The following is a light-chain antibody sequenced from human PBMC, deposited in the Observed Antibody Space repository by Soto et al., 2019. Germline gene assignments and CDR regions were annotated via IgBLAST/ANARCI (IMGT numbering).Light chain of an antibody. CDR3: QHSHSNPYT. V-gene: IGKV1-39*01. CDR2: AAS. J-gene: IGKJ2*01. CDR1: HNIDNS. Sequence: DIQMTQSPSSLSASVGDRVIITCRASHNIDNSLNWYQQKPGKAPKPLIYAASSLKSGVPSRFSGSGSGTEFTLNISILQPEDCATYYCQHSHSNPYTFGQGTKLEIK.